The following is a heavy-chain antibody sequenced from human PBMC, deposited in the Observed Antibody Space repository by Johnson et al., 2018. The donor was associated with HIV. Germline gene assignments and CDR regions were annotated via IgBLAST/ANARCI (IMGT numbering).Heavy chain of an antibody. CDR1: GFTFSNYG. V-gene: IGHV3-33*06. CDR3: TKDRTNWGYDAFDI. Sequence: QVQLVESGGGVVPPGRSLRLSCVASGFTFSNYGMHWVRQAPGKGLEWVAAVWYDGSNKYYANYVKGRFTIFRDNSENTMYLQMNRLRADDTAVYFCTKDRTNWGYDAFDIWGQGTMVTVSS. J-gene: IGHJ3*02. D-gene: IGHD7-27*01. CDR2: VWYDGSNK.